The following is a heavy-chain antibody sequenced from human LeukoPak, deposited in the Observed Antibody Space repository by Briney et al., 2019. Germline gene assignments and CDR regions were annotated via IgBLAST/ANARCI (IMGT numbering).Heavy chain of an antibody. V-gene: IGHV3-21*01. CDR2: ISSSSSNI. CDR3: ARDPTPRYCSGGSCCTHYGMDI. Sequence: GGSLTLSCAASGFTFSSYIMNWLRQPPGKGLERVSSISSSSSNIYYADSVKGRLTISRDNAKNSLYLQMNSLRAKDTAVYYCARDPTPRYCSGGSCCTHYGMDIWGQGTTVTVSS. D-gene: IGHD2-15*01. CDR1: GFTFSSYI. J-gene: IGHJ6*02.